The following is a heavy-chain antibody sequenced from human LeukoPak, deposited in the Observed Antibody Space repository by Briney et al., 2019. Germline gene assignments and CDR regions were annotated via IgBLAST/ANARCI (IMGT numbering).Heavy chain of an antibody. J-gene: IGHJ5*02. Sequence: SETLSLTCTVSGGSISSSSYYWGWIRQPPGKGLEWIGSIYYSGSTYYNPSLKSRVTISVDTSKNQFSLKLSSVTAADTAVYYCARDVAAAGTVGICWFDPWGQGTLVTVSS. V-gene: IGHV4-39*02. D-gene: IGHD6-13*01. CDR1: GGSISSSSYY. CDR2: IYYSGST. CDR3: ARDVAAAGTVGICWFDP.